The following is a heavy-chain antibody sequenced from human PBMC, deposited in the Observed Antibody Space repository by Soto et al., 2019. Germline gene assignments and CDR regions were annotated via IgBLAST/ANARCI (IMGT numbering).Heavy chain of an antibody. CDR3: AGGRMTTVTNTYFDY. V-gene: IGHV4-34*01. J-gene: IGHJ4*02. D-gene: IGHD4-17*01. CDR2: INHSGST. CDR1: GGSFSGYY. Sequence: SETLSLTCAVYGGSFSGYYWSWIRQPPGKGLEWIGEINHSGSTNYNPSLKSRVTISVDTSKNQFSLKLSSVTAADTAVYYCAGGRMTTVTNTYFDYWGQGTLVTVSS.